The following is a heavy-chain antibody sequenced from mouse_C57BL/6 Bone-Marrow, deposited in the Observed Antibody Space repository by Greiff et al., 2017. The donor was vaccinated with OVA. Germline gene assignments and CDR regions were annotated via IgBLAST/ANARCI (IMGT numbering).Heavy chain of an antibody. CDR2: ISNGGGST. J-gene: IGHJ3*01. Sequence: EVKLMESGGGLVQPGGSLKLSCAASGFTFSDYYMYWVRQTPEKRLEWVAYISNGGGSTYYPDTVKGRFTISRDNAKNTLYLQMSRLKSEDTAMYYCARRENYDYGWFAYWGQGTLVTVSA. CDR1: GFTFSDYY. D-gene: IGHD2-4*01. CDR3: ARRENYDYGWFAY. V-gene: IGHV5-12*01.